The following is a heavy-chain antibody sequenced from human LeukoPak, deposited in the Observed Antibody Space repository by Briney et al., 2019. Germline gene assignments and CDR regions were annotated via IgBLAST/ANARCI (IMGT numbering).Heavy chain of an antibody. CDR1: GGSFSGYY. CDR3: ASIGSGSYFFDY. J-gene: IGHJ4*02. V-gene: IGHV4-34*01. CDR2: INHSGST. Sequence: PSETLSLTCAVYGGSFSGYYWSWIRQPPGKGLEWIEEINHSGSTNYNPSLKSRVTISVDTSKNQFSLKLSSVTAADTAVYYCASIGSGSYFFDYWGQGTLVTVSS. D-gene: IGHD1-26*01.